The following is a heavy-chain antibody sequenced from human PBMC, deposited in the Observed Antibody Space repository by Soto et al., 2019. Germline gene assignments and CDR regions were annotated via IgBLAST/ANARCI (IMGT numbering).Heavy chain of an antibody. V-gene: IGHV4-39*02. CDR2: VYYGGKT. J-gene: IGHJ6*01. Sequence: SETLSLTCSFSVGSISSGASYYWGCIRQPPGKGLEWMGSVYYGGKTYYNPSLKSRVTISVDTSNNHFSLKLRSVTAADTAVYYCTRRPPVGIFSSYDSNMDLWGQGTTVIVSS. CDR1: VGSISSGASYY. D-gene: IGHD2-15*01. CDR3: TRRPPVGIFSSYDSNMDL.